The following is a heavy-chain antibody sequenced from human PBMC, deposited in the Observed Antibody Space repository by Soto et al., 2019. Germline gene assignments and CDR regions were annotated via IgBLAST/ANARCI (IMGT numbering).Heavy chain of an antibody. Sequence: PGGSLRLSCAASGFTFSNAWMSWVRQAPGKGLEWVDRIKSKTDGGTTDYAAPVKGRFTISRDDSKNTLYLQMNSLKTEDTAVYYCTTDGNYRGNYYYGMDVWGQGTTVTVSS. V-gene: IGHV3-15*01. D-gene: IGHD4-4*01. CDR1: GFTFSNAW. J-gene: IGHJ6*02. CDR2: IKSKTDGGTT. CDR3: TTDGNYRGNYYYGMDV.